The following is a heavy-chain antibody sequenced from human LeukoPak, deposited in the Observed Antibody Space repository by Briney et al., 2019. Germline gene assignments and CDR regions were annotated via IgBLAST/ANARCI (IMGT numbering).Heavy chain of an antibody. Sequence: GGSLRLSCAASGFTFSSYGMHWVRQAPSKRLEWVAFIRYDGSNKYYADSVKCRFTISRENSKNTPYLQMNSLRAQHPAGDYFAHYGDYCRWGQGTLVTVSS. CDR3: AHYGDYCR. J-gene: IGHJ4*02. V-gene: IGHV3-30*02. D-gene: IGHD4-17*01. CDR1: GFTFSSYG. CDR2: IRYDGSNK.